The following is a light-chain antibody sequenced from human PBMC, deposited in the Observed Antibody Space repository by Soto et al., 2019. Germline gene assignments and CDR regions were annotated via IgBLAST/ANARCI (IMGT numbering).Light chain of an antibody. V-gene: IGKV3-20*01. Sequence: EIVLTQSPGTLSLSPGERATLSCRASQSVSSSYLAWYQQKPGPAPRLLIYGASSRATGIPDRLSGSGSGTDFTLTISRLEPDEFTVFYCQQYGSSPLFGQGTKLEIK. J-gene: IGKJ2*01. CDR1: QSVSSSY. CDR3: QQYGSSPL. CDR2: GAS.